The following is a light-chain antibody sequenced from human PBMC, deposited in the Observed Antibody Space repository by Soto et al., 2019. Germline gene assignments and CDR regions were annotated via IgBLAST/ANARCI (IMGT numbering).Light chain of an antibody. CDR1: QSVYTN. CDR3: QQYHYWPPIT. V-gene: IGKV3-15*01. Sequence: EIVMTQSPGTLSVSPGERATLSCRASQSVYTNVAWYQQKGGQAPRLLIHGASTRAPGVPDRFSGSGSGTEFTLTISTLQSEDFAVYYCQQYHYWPPITFGQGTRLEIK. J-gene: IGKJ5*01. CDR2: GAS.